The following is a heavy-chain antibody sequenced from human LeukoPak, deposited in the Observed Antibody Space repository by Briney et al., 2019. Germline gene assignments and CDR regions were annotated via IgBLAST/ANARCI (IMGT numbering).Heavy chain of an antibody. CDR3: ARVGIRWFDP. D-gene: IGHD3-3*02. CDR2: SSGSNT. V-gene: IGHV3-23*01. J-gene: IGHJ5*02. Sequence: PGGSLRLSCVASGFTISSDAMTWVRQAPGKGLEWVSASSGSNTVYTDSVRGRFTISRDDSKNTLYLQMNSLRADDTAVYYCARVGIRWFDPWGQGTLVTVSS. CDR1: GFTISSDA.